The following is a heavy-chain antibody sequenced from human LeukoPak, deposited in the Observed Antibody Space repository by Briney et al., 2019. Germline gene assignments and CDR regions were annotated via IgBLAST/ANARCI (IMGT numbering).Heavy chain of an antibody. Sequence: PSETLSLTCAVYGGSFSGYYWSWIRQPPGKGLEWIGEINHSGSTNYNPSLKSRVTISADTSKNQFSLKLSSVTAADTAVYYCARGVYDILTGYWFDPWGQGTRATVSS. CDR1: GGSFSGYY. CDR3: ARGVYDILTGYWFDP. D-gene: IGHD3-9*01. V-gene: IGHV4-34*01. J-gene: IGHJ5*02. CDR2: INHSGST.